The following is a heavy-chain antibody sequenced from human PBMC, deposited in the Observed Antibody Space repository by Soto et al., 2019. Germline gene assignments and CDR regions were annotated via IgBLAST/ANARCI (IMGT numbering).Heavy chain of an antibody. V-gene: IGHV3-15*01. CDR3: TTDHHDFWSGDIDY. D-gene: IGHD3-3*01. CDR2: IKSKTDGGTT. J-gene: IGHJ4*02. Sequence: GGSLRLSCAASGFTFSNAWMSWVRQVPGKGLEWVGRIKSKTDGGTTDYAAPVKGRFTISRDDSKNTLYLQMNSLKTEDTAVYYCTTDHHDFWSGDIDYWGQGTLVTVSS. CDR1: GFTFSNAW.